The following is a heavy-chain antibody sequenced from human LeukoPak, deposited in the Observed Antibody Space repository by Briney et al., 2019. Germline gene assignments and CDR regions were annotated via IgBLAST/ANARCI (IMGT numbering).Heavy chain of an antibody. CDR2: ISTYNGNR. CDR3: VRSDNSGYYPRTLDY. Sequence: ASVKVSCKASGYIFSAYGFSWVRQAPGQGLEWMGWISTYNGNRNYAQKFQGRVTMTTYTSTSTAYMELRSLRSDDTAMYYCVRSDNSGYYPRTLDYWGQGTLVTVSS. D-gene: IGHD3-22*01. CDR1: GYIFSAYG. V-gene: IGHV1-18*01. J-gene: IGHJ4*02.